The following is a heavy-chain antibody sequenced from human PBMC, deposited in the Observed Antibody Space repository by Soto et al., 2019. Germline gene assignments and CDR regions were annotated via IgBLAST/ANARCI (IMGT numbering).Heavy chain of an antibody. CDR3: VRFGGAAAGPGDY. J-gene: IGHJ4*02. CDR2: ISSSGTTI. CDR1: EFTFGSYE. Sequence: PGGSLRLSCVASEFTFGSYEMNWVRQAPGKGLEWVSYISSSGTTIYYTDSVKGRFTISRDKAKKSLYLQMNSLRAEDTAVYYCVRFGGAAAGPGDYWGQVTLVTVSS. D-gene: IGHD6-13*01. V-gene: IGHV3-48*03.